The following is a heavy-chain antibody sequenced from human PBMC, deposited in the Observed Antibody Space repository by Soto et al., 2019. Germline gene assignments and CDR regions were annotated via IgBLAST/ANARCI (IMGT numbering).Heavy chain of an antibody. J-gene: IGHJ4*02. D-gene: IGHD6-19*01. CDR2: ISAYNGNT. CDR1: GYTFTSYG. Sequence: ASVKVSFKASGYTFTSYGISWVRQAPGQGRVWMGWISAYNGNTNYAQKLQGRVTMTTDTSTSTAYMELRSLRSDDTAVHYCARGLSSGWYQGFDYWGQGTLVTVSS. CDR3: ARGLSSGWYQGFDY. V-gene: IGHV1-18*04.